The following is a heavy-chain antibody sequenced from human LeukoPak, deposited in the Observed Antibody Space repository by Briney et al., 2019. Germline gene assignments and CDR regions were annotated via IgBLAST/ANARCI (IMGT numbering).Heavy chain of an antibody. Sequence: GRSLRLSCAASGFTFSSYAMHWVRQAPGKGLEWVAVISYDGSNNYYADSVKGRFTISRDNSKNTLYLQMNSLRAEDTAVYYCARASGGIDYWGQGTLVTVSS. J-gene: IGHJ4*02. CDR2: ISYDGSNN. CDR1: GFTFSSYA. V-gene: IGHV3-30*14. CDR3: ARASGGIDY.